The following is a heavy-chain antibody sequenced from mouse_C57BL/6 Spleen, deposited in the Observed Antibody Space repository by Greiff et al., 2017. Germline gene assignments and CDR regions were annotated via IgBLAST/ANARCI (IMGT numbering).Heavy chain of an antibody. Sequence: VQLQQSGAELVMPGASVKLSCTASGYTFTDYYMHWVKQRPGQGLEWIGRIDPADGYTEYAPKFQGKATLTADTSSTTAYLQLSSLTSEDTAVYYCATRDCQARSAWDYWGQGTTLTVSS. D-gene: IGHD1-1*01. V-gene: IGHV14-1*01. CDR3: ATRDCQARSAWDY. J-gene: IGHJ2*01. CDR2: IDPADGYT. CDR1: GYTFTDYY.